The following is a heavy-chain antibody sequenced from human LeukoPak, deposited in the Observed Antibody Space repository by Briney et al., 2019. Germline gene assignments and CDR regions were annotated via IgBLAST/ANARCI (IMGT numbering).Heavy chain of an antibody. D-gene: IGHD7-27*01. J-gene: IGHJ6*03. CDR1: GFTFSDYA. CDR3: AKAPATGEGHYFYYMDV. V-gene: IGHV3-23*01. CDR2: INGRGGTT. Sequence: GGSLRLSCVASVFASGFTFSDYAVSWVRQAPGKGPEWVARINGRGGTTYYADSVKGRFTISRENSKNTLYLQVNSLRADDTAVYRCAKAPATGEGHYFYYMDVWGKGNPVTTSS.